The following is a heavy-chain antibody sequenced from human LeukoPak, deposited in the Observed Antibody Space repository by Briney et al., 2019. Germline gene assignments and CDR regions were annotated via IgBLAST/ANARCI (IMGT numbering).Heavy chain of an antibody. CDR3: AREWSYYYDSSGPSDFDY. CDR1: GFTFSSYG. D-gene: IGHD3-22*01. CDR2: IRYDGSNK. J-gene: IGHJ4*02. Sequence: GGSLRLSCAASGFTFSSYGMHWVRQAPGKGLEWVAFIRYDGSNKYYADSVKGRFTISRDNAKNSLYLQMNSLRAEDTAVYYCAREWSYYYDSSGPSDFDYWGQGTLVTVSS. V-gene: IGHV3-30*02.